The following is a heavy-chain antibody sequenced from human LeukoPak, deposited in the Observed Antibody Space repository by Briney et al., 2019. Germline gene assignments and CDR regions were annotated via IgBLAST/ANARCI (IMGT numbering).Heavy chain of an antibody. CDR2: INPNSGDT. CDR3: ARGPLEYCSGGTCYSGRDWFDP. J-gene: IGHJ5*02. D-gene: IGHD2-15*01. V-gene: IGHV1-2*02. CDR1: GYILTDYY. Sequence: ASVKVSCKASGYILTDYYMHWVRQAPGQGLEWMGWINPNSGDTNYAQKFQGRVTMTRDTSISTVYMELRRLRYDDTAAYYCARGPLEYCSGGTCYSGRDWFDPWGQGTLVTVSS.